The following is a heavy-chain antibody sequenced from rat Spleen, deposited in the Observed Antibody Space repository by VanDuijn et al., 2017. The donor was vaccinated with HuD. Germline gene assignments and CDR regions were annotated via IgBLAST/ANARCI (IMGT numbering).Heavy chain of an antibody. CDR1: GFTFSDYG. CDR2: ISPSGGST. J-gene: IGHJ2*01. D-gene: IGHD1-9*01. CDR3: VRHGYTRYYFDY. Sequence: EVQLVESGGGLVRPGGSLKLSCAASGFTFSDYGMAWVRQAPTKGLEWVATISPSGGSTYYRDSVKGRFTISRDNAKSTLYLQMDSLRSEDTATYYCVRHGYTRYYFDYWGQGVMVTVSS. V-gene: IGHV5-29*01.